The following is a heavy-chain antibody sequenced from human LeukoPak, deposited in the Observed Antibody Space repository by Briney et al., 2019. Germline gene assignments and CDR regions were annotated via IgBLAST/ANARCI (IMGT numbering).Heavy chain of an antibody. V-gene: IGHV1-69*13. CDR1: GGAFSSYA. D-gene: IGHD2-15*01. J-gene: IGHJ5*02. Sequence: ASVKVSCKASGGAFSSYAISWVRQAPGQGLEWMGGIIPIFGTANYAQKFQGRVTITANESTSTAYMELSSLRSEDTAVYYCARESSYCSGGSCHNWFDPWGQGTLVTVSS. CDR3: ARESSYCSGGSCHNWFDP. CDR2: IIPIFGTA.